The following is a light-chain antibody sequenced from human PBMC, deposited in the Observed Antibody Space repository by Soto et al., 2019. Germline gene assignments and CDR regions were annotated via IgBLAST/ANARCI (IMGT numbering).Light chain of an antibody. V-gene: IGLV3-1*01. CDR2: QDS. CDR1: KLGDKY. CDR3: QAWDTMLV. J-gene: IGLJ2*01. Sequence: SYELTQPPSVSVSPGQTASITCSGDKLGDKYACWYQQKPGQSPVLVIYQDSKRPSEIPERFSGSNSGNTATLTISGTQAMDEADYYCQAWDTMLVFGGGTKLTVL.